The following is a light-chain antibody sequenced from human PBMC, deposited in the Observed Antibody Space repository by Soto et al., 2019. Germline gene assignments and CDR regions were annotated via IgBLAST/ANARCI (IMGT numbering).Light chain of an antibody. J-gene: IGKJ2*01. Sequence: DIQMTQSPPSLSASVGDRVTISCRASQAINKNLNWYQLKEGQAPKLLIYSTSEFQPGVPSRFSGSISETEFSLTITGLLPDDSATYVCQQSFKTPYTFGQGT. CDR1: QAINKN. CDR3: QQSFKTPYT. V-gene: IGKV1-39*01. CDR2: STS.